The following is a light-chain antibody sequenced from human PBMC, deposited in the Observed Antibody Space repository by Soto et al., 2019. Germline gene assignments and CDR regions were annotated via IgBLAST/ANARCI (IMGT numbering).Light chain of an antibody. CDR1: NTDLGVYGY. Sequence: QFVLAQPASVSGSFGQSITISCSGPNTDLGVYGYVSWYQHQPGKAPKLLIYDVNNRPSGISDRFSGSKSGHTASLTISGLQAEDEADYFCFSKISGFVYGFGTGTKVTVL. J-gene: IGLJ1*01. CDR2: DVN. V-gene: IGLV2-14*01. CDR3: FSKISGFVYG.